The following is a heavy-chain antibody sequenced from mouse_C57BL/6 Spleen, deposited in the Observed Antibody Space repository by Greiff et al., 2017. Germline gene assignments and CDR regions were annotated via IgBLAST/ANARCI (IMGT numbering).Heavy chain of an antibody. CDR1: GYTFTSYW. CDR2: INPSSGYT. CDR3: AKNDNYAMDY. V-gene: IGHV1-7*01. J-gene: IGHJ4*01. Sequence: QVQLQQSGAELAKPGASVKLSCKASGYTFTSYWMHWVKQRPGQGLEWIGYINPSSGYTKYNQKFKDKATLTTDKASSTAYMQLSSLTYEDSAGYYCAKNDNYAMDYWGQGTSVTVSS.